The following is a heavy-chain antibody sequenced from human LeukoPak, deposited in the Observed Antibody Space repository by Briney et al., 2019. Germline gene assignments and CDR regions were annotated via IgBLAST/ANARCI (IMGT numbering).Heavy chain of an antibody. V-gene: IGHV3-66*01. D-gene: IGHD3-3*01. CDR3: ARYGLENGMDV. J-gene: IGHJ6*02. CDR1: GFTVSSNY. Sequence: GGSLRLSCAASGFTVSSNYMSWVRQAPGKGLEWVSVIYSGGSTYYADSVKGRFTISRDNSKNTLYLQMNSLRAEATAVYYCARYGLENGMDVWGQGTTVTVSS. CDR2: IYSGGST.